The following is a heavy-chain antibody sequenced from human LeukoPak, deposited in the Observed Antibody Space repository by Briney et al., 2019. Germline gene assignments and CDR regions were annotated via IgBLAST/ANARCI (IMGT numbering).Heavy chain of an antibody. J-gene: IGHJ4*02. CDR3: ASGAAVGTSRFEY. V-gene: IGHV3-30*02. Sequence: GGSLRLSCAASGFSFSNYDMHWVRQAPGKGLEWVAFIRYDGSNKCYADSVKGRFTTSRDNAKNSLYLQMNSLRAEDTAVYYCASGAAVGTSRFEYWGQGTLVTVSS. CDR1: GFSFSNYD. CDR2: IRYDGSNK. D-gene: IGHD6-13*01.